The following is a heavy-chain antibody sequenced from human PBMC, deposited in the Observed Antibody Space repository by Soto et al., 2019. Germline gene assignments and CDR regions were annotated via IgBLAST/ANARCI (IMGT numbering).Heavy chain of an antibody. CDR2: TIGSGDTS. Sequence: EVQLLESGGGLVQPGGSLRLTCAASGFTFSYYAMTWVRQAPGKGLEWVSSTIGSGDTSYYADSVKGRFTMSRDNSKNTVFLEMNSLRVEDTAVYYCARKWKSLLHFEVWGRGTLVTVSS. CDR3: ARKWKSLLHFEV. D-gene: IGHD3-10*01. J-gene: IGHJ2*01. V-gene: IGHV3-23*01. CDR1: GFTFSYYA.